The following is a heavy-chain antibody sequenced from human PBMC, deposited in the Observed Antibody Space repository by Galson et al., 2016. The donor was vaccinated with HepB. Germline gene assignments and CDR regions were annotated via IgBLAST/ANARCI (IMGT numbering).Heavy chain of an antibody. D-gene: IGHD6-19*01. CDR1: GFTFTNAW. CDR2: IKSKTDGGTT. CDR3: STEQDRWIAVAGRDD. Sequence: SLRLSCAASGFTFTNAWMSWVRQAPGKGLEWVGRIKSKTDGGTTDYAAPVKGRFTISRDDSKNTLYVQMNSLKTEETAVYYCSTEQDRWIAVAGRDDWGQGTLVTVSS. J-gene: IGHJ4*02. V-gene: IGHV3-15*01.